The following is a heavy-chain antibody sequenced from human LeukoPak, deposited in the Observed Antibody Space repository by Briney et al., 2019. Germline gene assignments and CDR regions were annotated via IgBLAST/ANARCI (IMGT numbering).Heavy chain of an antibody. CDR1: GFTFSSYE. CDR2: ISSSGSTI. J-gene: IGHJ6*04. V-gene: IGHV3-48*03. CDR3: ARVQGSSWYPRDYYYYGMDV. D-gene: IGHD6-13*01. Sequence: GGSLRLSCAASGFTFSSYEMNWVRLAPGKGLEWVSYISSSGSTIYYADSVKGRFTISRDNAENSLYLQMNSLRAEDTAVYYCARVQGSSWYPRDYYYYGMDVWGKGTTVTVSS.